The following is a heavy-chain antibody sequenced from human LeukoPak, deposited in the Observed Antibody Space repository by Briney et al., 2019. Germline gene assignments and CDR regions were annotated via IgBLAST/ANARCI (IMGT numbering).Heavy chain of an antibody. J-gene: IGHJ5*02. CDR3: ARGGHDFSGYSTWFDP. CDR2: INPNSGGT. V-gene: IGHV1-2*02. Sequence: ASVKVSCKASGYTFTGYYMHCVRQAPGQGLEWMGWINPNSGGTNYAQKLQGRVTMTRDTSISTAYMELSRLRSDDTAVYYCARGGHDFSGYSTWFDPWGQGTLVTVSS. CDR1: GYTFTGYY. D-gene: IGHD3-3*01.